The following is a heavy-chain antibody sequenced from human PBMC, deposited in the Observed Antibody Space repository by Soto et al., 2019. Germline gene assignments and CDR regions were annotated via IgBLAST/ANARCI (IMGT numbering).Heavy chain of an antibody. V-gene: IGHV4-30-4*01. CDR1: GGSISSGDYY. J-gene: IGHJ4*02. CDR3: ARESRQQWLVRHFDY. CDR2: IYYSGST. Sequence: QVQLQESGPGLVKPSQTLSLTCTVSGGSISSGDYYWSWIRQPPGKGLEWIGYIYYSGSTYYNPSLKIRVTISVDPSKNQFSLKLSSVTAADTAVYYCARESRQQWLVRHFDYWGQGTLVTVSS. D-gene: IGHD6-19*01.